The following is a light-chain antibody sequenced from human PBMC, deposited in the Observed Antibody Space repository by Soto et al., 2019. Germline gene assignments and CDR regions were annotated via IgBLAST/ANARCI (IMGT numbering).Light chain of an antibody. CDR2: DVS. CDR1: SSDVGGYSY. Sequence: QSALSQPASVSGSRGQSIAISCTGTSSDVGGYSYVSWYQQQPGKAPKLVISDVSNRPSGVSDRFSGSKSGNTASLTISGLQTEDEADYYCASYTTSSTYVFGTGTRSPS. CDR3: ASYTTSSTYV. V-gene: IGLV2-14*01. J-gene: IGLJ1*01.